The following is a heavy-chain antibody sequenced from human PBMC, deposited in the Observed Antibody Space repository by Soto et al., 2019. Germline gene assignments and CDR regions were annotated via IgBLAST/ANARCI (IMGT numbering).Heavy chain of an antibody. CDR1: GYTFTSYG. CDR3: ARGYYYDSSGYYDAFDI. Sequence: ASVKVSCKASGYTFTSYGISWVLQAPGQGLEWMGWISAYNGNTNYAQKLQGRVTITTDTSTSTAYMELRSLRSDDTAVYYCARGYYYDSSGYYDAFDIWGQGTMVTVSS. V-gene: IGHV1-18*04. CDR2: ISAYNGNT. J-gene: IGHJ3*02. D-gene: IGHD3-22*01.